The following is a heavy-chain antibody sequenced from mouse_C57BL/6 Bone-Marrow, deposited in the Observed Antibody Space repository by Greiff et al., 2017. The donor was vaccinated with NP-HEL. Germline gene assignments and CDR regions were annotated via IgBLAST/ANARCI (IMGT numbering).Heavy chain of an antibody. CDR2: IYPRDGST. V-gene: IGHV1-85*01. D-gene: IGHD1-2*01. Sequence: QVQLQQSGPELVKPGASVKLSCKASGYTFKSYDINWVKQRPGPGLEWIGWIYPRDGSTKYNEKLKGKATLPVHTSSSTAYMELHSLTSEDSAVYFCAKILRPAMDYWGQGTSVTVSS. CDR1: GYTFKSYD. CDR3: AKILRPAMDY. J-gene: IGHJ4*01.